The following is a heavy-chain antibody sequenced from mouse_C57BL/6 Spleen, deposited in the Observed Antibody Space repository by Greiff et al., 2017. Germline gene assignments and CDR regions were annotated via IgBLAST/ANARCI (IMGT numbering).Heavy chain of an antibody. V-gene: IGHV1-82*01. CDR3: ARWGGVRGGFAY. J-gene: IGHJ3*01. Sequence: VQRVESGPELVKPGASVKISCKASGYAFSSSWMNWVKQRPGKGLEWIGRIYPGDGDTNYNGKFKGKATLTADKSSSTAYMQLSSLTSEDSAVYFGARWGGVRGGFAYWGQGTLVTVSA. CDR1: GYAFSSSW. CDR2: IYPGDGDT. D-gene: IGHD2-2*01.